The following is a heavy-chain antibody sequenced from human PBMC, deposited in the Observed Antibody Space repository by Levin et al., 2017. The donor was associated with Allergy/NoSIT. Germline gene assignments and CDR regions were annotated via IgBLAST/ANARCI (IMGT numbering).Heavy chain of an antibody. Sequence: PGGSLRLSCAASGLTFSNYAMSWVRQAPGKGLEWVSALTSSGRTYYADSVKGRFTVSRDNSKNTLYLQMNSLRADDTAVYYCAKEMTAVIPVFDFWGQGILVTVSS. CDR1: GLTFSNYA. V-gene: IGHV3-23*01. D-gene: IGHD2-2*01. CDR3: AKEMTAVIPVFDF. CDR2: LTSSGRT. J-gene: IGHJ4*01.